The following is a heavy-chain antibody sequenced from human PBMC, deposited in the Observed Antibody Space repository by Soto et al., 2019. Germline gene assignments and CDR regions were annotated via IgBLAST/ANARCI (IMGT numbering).Heavy chain of an antibody. D-gene: IGHD3-3*01. CDR3: TRVGITIFGVVITHFDY. CDR2: IRSKAYGGTT. Sequence: EVQLVESGGGLVQPGRSLRLSCTASGFTFGDYAMSWVRQAPGKGLEWVGFIRSKAYGGTTEYAASVKGRFTISRDDSKSIAYLQMNSLKTEDTAVYYCTRVGITIFGVVITHFDYWGQGTLVTVSS. V-gene: IGHV3-49*04. J-gene: IGHJ4*02. CDR1: GFTFGDYA.